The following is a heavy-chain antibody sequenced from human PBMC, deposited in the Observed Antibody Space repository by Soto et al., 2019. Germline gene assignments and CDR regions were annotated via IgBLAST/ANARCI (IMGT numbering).Heavy chain of an antibody. V-gene: IGHV3-30-3*01. Sequence: QVQLVESGGAVVQPGTSLRLSCAASGFTFSTNVLHWVRQAPGKGLEWVAVMSPDGAERYYTDSVKGRFTISRDNSKNTLYLEINSLTSEDTAVYYCALDNIPAAPDYFDYWGQGTLVTVSS. J-gene: IGHJ4*02. CDR2: MSPDGAER. D-gene: IGHD2-2*01. CDR3: ALDNIPAAPDYFDY. CDR1: GFTFSTNV.